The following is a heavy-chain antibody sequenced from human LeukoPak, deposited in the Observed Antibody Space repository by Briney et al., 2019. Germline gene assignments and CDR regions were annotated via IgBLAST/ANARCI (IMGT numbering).Heavy chain of an antibody. CDR2: INPSGGST. D-gene: IGHD3-9*01. CDR3: AREWGLRYLDWLPNYYYYMDV. Sequence: ASVKVSCKASGYTLTSYYMHWVRQAPGQGLEWMGIINPSGGSTSYAQKFQGRVTMTRDMSTSTVYMELSSLRSEDTAVYYCAREWGLRYLDWLPNYYYYMDVWGKGTTVTVFS. J-gene: IGHJ6*03. V-gene: IGHV1-46*01. CDR1: GYTLTSYY.